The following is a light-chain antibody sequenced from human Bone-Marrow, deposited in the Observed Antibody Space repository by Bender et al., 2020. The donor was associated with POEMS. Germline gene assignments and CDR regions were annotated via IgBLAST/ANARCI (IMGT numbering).Light chain of an antibody. V-gene: IGLV2-14*03. J-gene: IGLJ1*01. CDR1: NSDIAGYNY. Sequence: QSALTQPASVSGSPGQSITIPCSGGNSDIAGYNYVSWYQQYPGKAPKLLIYDVTHRPSGVSDRFSASKSGNTASLTISGLLGDDEADYFCCSYAATSIFLFGTGTKVTVL. CDR2: DVT. CDR3: CSYAATSIFL.